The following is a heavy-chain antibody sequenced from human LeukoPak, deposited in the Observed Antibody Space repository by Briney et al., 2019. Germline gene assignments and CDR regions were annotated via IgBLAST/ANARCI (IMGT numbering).Heavy chain of an antibody. Sequence: GGSLRLSCAASGLTFSTYVMSWVRQAPRKGLEWLSIITVSGDASHYAGSVKGRVTISRNNSKNTHYLQMNIVRAENTSLYNSAKGRPNGQQLAAYWGQGTLVTVSS. CDR2: ITVSGDAS. D-gene: IGHD6-13*01. V-gene: IGHV3-23*01. CDR1: GLTFSTYV. J-gene: IGHJ4*02. CDR3: AKGRPNGQQLAAY.